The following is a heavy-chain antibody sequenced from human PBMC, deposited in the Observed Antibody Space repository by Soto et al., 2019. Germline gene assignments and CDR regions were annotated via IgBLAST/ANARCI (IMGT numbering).Heavy chain of an antibody. CDR1: GGTFSSYA. CDR2: IIPIFGTA. Sequence: SVKVSGKASGGTFSSYAISWVRQAPGQGLEWMGGIIPIFGTANYAQKFQGRVTITADESTSTAYMELSSLRSEDTAVYYCARGARYSGYDQNYYGMDVWGQGTTVTVSS. CDR3: ARGARYSGYDQNYYGMDV. J-gene: IGHJ6*02. V-gene: IGHV1-69*13. D-gene: IGHD5-12*01.